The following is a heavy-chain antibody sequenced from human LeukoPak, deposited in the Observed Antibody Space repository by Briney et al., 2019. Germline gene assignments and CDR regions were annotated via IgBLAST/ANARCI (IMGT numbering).Heavy chain of an antibody. V-gene: IGHV3-7*01. Sequence: PGGSLRLSCAASGFTFSSFWMSWVRQAPGKGLERVANIKTDGSEKYYVDSVKGRFTISRDNAKNSLSLQMNSLSAEDTAVYYCTRDWGGVAAGIDYWGQGTLVTVSS. D-gene: IGHD6-13*01. CDR2: IKTDGSEK. CDR1: GFTFSSFW. CDR3: TRDWGGVAAGIDY. J-gene: IGHJ4*02.